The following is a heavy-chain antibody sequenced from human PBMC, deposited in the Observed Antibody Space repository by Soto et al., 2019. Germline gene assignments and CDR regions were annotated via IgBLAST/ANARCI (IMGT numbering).Heavy chain of an antibody. Sequence: ASVKVSCKVSGGSFSSFSINWVRQAPGQGLEWMGGIIPIFGTANYAQKFQGRVTITADESTSTAYMELSSLRSEDTAVYYCARAVMSRRPTHAAFDIWGQGTMVTVSS. V-gene: IGHV1-69*13. CDR1: GGSFSSFS. CDR2: IIPIFGTA. J-gene: IGHJ3*02. CDR3: ARAVMSRRPTHAAFDI.